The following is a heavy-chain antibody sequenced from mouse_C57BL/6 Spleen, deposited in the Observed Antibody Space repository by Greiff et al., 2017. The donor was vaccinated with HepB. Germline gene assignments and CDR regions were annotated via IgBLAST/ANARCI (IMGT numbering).Heavy chain of an antibody. J-gene: IGHJ4*01. CDR3: ARAYEYYAMDY. Sequence: EVKLVESGGGLVKPGGSLKLSCAASGFTFSSYAMSWVRQTPEKRLEWVATISDGGSYTYYPDNVKGRFTISRDNAKNNLYLQMSHLKSEDTAMYYCARAYEYYAMDYWGQGTSVTVSS. D-gene: IGHD2-12*01. V-gene: IGHV5-4*03. CDR2: ISDGGSYT. CDR1: GFTFSSYA.